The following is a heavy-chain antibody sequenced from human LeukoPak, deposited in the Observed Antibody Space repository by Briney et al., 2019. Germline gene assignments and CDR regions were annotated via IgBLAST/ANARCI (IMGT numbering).Heavy chain of an antibody. CDR2: ISDYNGNT. J-gene: IGHJ4*02. D-gene: IGHD2/OR15-2a*01. CDR1: GYTFNTYG. CDR3: ARDMTPYRALSTANDY. Sequence: ASVKVSCKASGYTFNTYGISWVRQAPGQGLEWMGWISDYNGNTNYAQNLQGRVTMTTDTSTSTAYMELRSLRSDDTAVYYCARDMTPYRALSTANDYWGQGTLVTVSS. V-gene: IGHV1-18*01.